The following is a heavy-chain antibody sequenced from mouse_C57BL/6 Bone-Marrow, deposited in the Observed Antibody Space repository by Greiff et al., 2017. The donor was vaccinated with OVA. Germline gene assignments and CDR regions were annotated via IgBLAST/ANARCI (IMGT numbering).Heavy chain of an antibody. CDR2: IRSGSSTL. Sequence: EVQGVESGGGLVKPGGSLKLSCAASGFTFSDYGMHWVRQAPAKGLEWVAYIRSGSSTLYYADTVQGRFTISRDNAKNTLFLQMTRLRSEDTDMYYCATVGYYDYFDYWGQGTTLTVSS. V-gene: IGHV5-17*01. CDR3: ATVGYYDYFDY. D-gene: IGHD2-3*01. CDR1: GFTFSDYG. J-gene: IGHJ2*01.